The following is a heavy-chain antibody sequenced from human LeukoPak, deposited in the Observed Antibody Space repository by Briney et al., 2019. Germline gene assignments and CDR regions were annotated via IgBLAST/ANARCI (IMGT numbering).Heavy chain of an antibody. J-gene: IGHJ5*02. Sequence: PSQTLSLTCTVSGGSSSSGSYYWSWIRQPAGKGLEWIGRIYTSGSTKYNPSLESRLTISVDTSKNQFSLKLSSVTAADTALHYCARGPAYCGGDCSNWFDPWGQGTLVTVSS. CDR2: IYTSGST. CDR3: ARGPAYCGGDCSNWFDP. V-gene: IGHV4-61*02. CDR1: GGSSSSGSYY. D-gene: IGHD2-21*01.